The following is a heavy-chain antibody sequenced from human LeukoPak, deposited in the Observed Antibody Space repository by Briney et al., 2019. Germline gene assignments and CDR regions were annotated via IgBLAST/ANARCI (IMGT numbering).Heavy chain of an antibody. CDR3: VRGPAALYYFDY. V-gene: IGHV1-8*01. D-gene: IGHD2-2*01. CDR2: MNPNSGNT. J-gene: IGHJ4*02. Sequence: ASVKVSCKASGYTFTSYDINWVRQATGQGLEWMGWMNPNSGNTGYAQKFQGRVTMTRNTSISTAYMELSSLRSEDTAVYYCVRGPAALYYFDYWGQGTLVTVSS. CDR1: GYTFTSYD.